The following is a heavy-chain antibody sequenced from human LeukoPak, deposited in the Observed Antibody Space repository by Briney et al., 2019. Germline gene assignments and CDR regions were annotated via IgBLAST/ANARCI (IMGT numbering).Heavy chain of an antibody. Sequence: GGSLRLSCAASGFTFDGYTMHWVRQAPGKGLEWVSLISWDGGSTYYADSVKGRFTISRDNSKNSLYLQMNSLRAEDTALYYCAKGPNYYDSSGYGPVGYWGQGTLVTVSS. V-gene: IGHV3-43D*03. CDR1: GFTFDGYT. CDR2: ISWDGGST. CDR3: AKGPNYYDSSGYGPVGY. D-gene: IGHD3-22*01. J-gene: IGHJ4*02.